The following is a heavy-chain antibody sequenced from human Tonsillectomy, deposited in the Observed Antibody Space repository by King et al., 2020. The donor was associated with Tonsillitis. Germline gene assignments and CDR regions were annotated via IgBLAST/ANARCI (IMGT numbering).Heavy chain of an antibody. J-gene: IGHJ5*02. CDR3: AREASGSPRGDWFDL. D-gene: IGHD3-10*01. V-gene: IGHV4-31*03. Sequence: VQLQESGPGLVRPSQTLSLTCSVSGGSVSSGAYHWSWIRQYPGKGLEWTGYIYYNGSTYYNPSLRSRVIMSLDTSRNQFSLKLSSVTAADTAVYYCAREASGSPRGDWFDLWGQGTLVTVSS. CDR1: GGSVSSGAYH. CDR2: IYYNGST.